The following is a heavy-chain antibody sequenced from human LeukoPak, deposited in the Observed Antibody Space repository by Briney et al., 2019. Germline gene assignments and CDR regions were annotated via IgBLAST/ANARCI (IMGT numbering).Heavy chain of an antibody. CDR1: GFTFITYS. J-gene: IGHJ4*02. D-gene: IGHD2-15*01. Sequence: GGSLRLSCAASGFTFITYSMNWVRQAPGKGLEWVSYISSSSSNIYYADSVKGRFTISRDNAKNSLYLQMNSLRAEDTAVYYXXGYCSDGSCNDDYWGQGTLVTVSA. CDR2: ISSSSSNI. V-gene: IGHV3-48*01. CDR3: XGYCSDGSCNDDY.